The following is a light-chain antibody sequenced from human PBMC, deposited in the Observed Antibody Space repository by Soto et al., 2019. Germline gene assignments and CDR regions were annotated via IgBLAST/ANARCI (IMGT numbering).Light chain of an antibody. CDR3: QQYGSSPRT. J-gene: IGKJ1*01. V-gene: IGKV3-20*01. Sequence: EIVLTQSPGTLSLSPGDRATLSCRASQSVSSNYLAWYQQKSGQAPKLLIYGASSRATGIPDRFSGSGSGTDFTLTISRLEPEDFAVYYCQQYGSSPRTFGQGTKVEIK. CDR1: QSVSSNY. CDR2: GAS.